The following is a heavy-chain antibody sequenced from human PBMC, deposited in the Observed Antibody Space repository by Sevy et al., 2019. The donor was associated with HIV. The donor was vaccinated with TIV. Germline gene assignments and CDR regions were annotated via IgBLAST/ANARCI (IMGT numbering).Heavy chain of an antibody. Sequence: GESLKISCKGSGYSFTSYWIGWVRQMPGKGLEWMGIIYPGDSDTRYSLSFQGQVTISADKSISTAYLQWSSLKASDTAMYYCARKYCSGGSCYYRAFDIWGQGTMVTVSS. J-gene: IGHJ3*02. CDR1: GYSFTSYW. D-gene: IGHD2-15*01. CDR2: IYPGDSDT. V-gene: IGHV5-51*01. CDR3: ARKYCSGGSCYYRAFDI.